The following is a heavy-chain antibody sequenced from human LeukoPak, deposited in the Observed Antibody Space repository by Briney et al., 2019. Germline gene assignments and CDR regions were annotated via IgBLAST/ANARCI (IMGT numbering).Heavy chain of an antibody. Sequence: GGSLRLSCAASGFTFSSYGMSWVRQAPGKGLEWVSAISGSGGSTYYADSVKGRFTISRDNAKNSLYLQMNSLRAEDTAVYYCAKDQVMVRGGSDYWGQGTLVTVSS. CDR3: AKDQVMVRGGSDY. V-gene: IGHV3-23*01. CDR1: GFTFSSYG. J-gene: IGHJ4*02. CDR2: ISGSGGST. D-gene: IGHD3-10*01.